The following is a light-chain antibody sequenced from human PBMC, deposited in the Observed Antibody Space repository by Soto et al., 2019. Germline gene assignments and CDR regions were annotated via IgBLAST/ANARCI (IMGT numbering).Light chain of an antibody. CDR2: EVV. J-gene: IGLJ1*01. CDR3: KSYAGSNTYV. Sequence: QSVLTQPPSASGSAGRSVTIPCAGTKNDIGVYDFVSWYQHHPGKAPRLIIYEVVQRPSGVPDRFSGSKSGNTASLTVSGLQAADEADYFCKSYAGSNTYVFGSGTKVTVL. V-gene: IGLV2-8*01. CDR1: KNDIGVYDF.